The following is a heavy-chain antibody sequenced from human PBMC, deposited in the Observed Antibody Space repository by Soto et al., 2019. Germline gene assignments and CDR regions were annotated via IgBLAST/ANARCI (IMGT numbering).Heavy chain of an antibody. CDR3: ARDKQWLVLGSGYYYYGMDV. CDR1: GGSIRSSNW. D-gene: IGHD6-19*01. Sequence: SETLSLTCAVSGGSIRSSNWWSWVRQPPGKGLEWIGEIYHSGSTNYNPSLKSRVTIPVDKSKNQFSLKLSSVTAADTAVYYCARDKQWLVLGSGYYYYGMDVWGQGTTVT. CDR2: IYHSGST. J-gene: IGHJ6*02. V-gene: IGHV4-4*02.